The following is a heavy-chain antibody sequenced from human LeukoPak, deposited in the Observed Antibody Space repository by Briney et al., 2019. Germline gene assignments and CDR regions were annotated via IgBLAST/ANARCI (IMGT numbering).Heavy chain of an antibody. D-gene: IGHD4-17*01. J-gene: IGHJ4*02. CDR1: GGSISRFY. V-gene: IGHV4-59*01. Sequence: SETLSLTCSVSGGSISRFYWSWIRQSPGKGLEWIGYIYSNGSTKYNVSLKSRVTMSVDTSKGQFSLKLDSVTTADTAVYYCARSSSGLDYGDYYFDYWGRGTLVTVSS. CDR3: ARSSSGLDYGDYYFDY. CDR2: IYSNGST.